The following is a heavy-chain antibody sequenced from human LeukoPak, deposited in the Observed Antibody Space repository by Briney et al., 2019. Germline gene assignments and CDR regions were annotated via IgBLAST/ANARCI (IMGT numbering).Heavy chain of an antibody. V-gene: IGHV3-30*18. CDR2: ILYDGSNK. J-gene: IGHJ4*02. CDR3: AKDYYGSGSYYTVDF. CDR1: GFTFSAYA. Sequence: GGSLRLSCAASGFTFSAYAMHWVRQPPGKGLEWVAVILYDGSNKYYADSVKGRFTISRDKSKNTLDLQMNSLRPEDTAVYYCAKDYYGSGSYYTVDFWGQGTLVTVSS. D-gene: IGHD3-10*01.